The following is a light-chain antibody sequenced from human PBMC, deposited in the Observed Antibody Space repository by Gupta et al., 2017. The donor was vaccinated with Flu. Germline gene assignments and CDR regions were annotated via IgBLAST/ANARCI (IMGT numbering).Light chain of an antibody. J-gene: IGKJ4*01. CDR2: DAS. Sequence: DIHMTQSPSSLSASVGDRVTITCQASQDISNYLNWYQQKPGKAPKLLIYDASNVETGVPSRFSGSGSGTDFTFTISSRQPEDFATYYCQQEDNLPLTFGRGTKVDIK. V-gene: IGKV1-33*01. CDR3: QQEDNLPLT. CDR1: QDISNY.